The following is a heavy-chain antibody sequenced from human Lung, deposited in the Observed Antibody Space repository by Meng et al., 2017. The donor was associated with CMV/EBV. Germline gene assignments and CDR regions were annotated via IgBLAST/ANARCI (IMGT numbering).Heavy chain of an antibody. CDR2: ISSSGSTI. J-gene: IGHJ4*02. D-gene: IGHD3-3*01. Sequence: GGSXRLXCAASGFTFSDYYMSWIRQAPGKGLEWVSYISSSGSTIYYADSVKGRFTISRDNAKNSLYLQMNSLRAEDTAVYYCASPPAEFLMDRRGQGNLVTVSS. V-gene: IGHV3-11*04. CDR3: ASPPAEFLMDR. CDR1: GFTFSDYY.